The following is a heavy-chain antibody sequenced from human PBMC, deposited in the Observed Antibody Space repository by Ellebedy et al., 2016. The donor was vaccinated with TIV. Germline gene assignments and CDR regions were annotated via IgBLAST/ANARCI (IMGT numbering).Heavy chain of an antibody. CDR2: ISYDGSNK. CDR1: GFIFSTYA. Sequence: PGGSLRLSCAASGFIFSTYAMHWVRQAPGKGLEWVAFISYDGSNKYYAASVKCRFTISRDNSKNTLYLQMNSLRAEEKAVYYCARLSIYWGQGTLVTVSS. D-gene: IGHD3-3*01. V-gene: IGHV3-30-3*01. CDR3: ARLSIY. J-gene: IGHJ4*02.